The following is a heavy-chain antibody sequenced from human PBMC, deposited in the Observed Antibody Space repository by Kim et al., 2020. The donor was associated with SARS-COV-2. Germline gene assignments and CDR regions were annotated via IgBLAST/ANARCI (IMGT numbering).Heavy chain of an antibody. D-gene: IGHD2-15*01. CDR2: IYYSGST. J-gene: IGHJ4*02. Sequence: SETLSLTCTVSGGSISSSSYYWGWIRQPPGKGLEWIGSIYYSGSTYYNPSLKSRVTISVDTSKNQFSLKLSSVTAADTAVYYCARLQVKGVVVAVSLVFYFDYWGQGTLVTVSS. CDR3: ARLQVKGVVVAVSLVFYFDY. CDR1: GGSISSSSYY. V-gene: IGHV4-39*01.